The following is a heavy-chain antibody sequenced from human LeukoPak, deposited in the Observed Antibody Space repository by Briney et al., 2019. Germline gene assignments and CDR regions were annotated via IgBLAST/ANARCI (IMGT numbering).Heavy chain of an antibody. D-gene: IGHD7-27*01. CDR2: IGQDGSQR. V-gene: IGHV3-7*01. Sequence: GGSLRLSCAASGFTFSVYWMGWVRQAPGKGLDWVANIGQDGSQRYYVDSVKGRFTISRDNAKNSLYLQMNSLRVDDTAVFYCVRGKLGGDGSFDIWGQGTMVTVSS. J-gene: IGHJ3*02. CDR3: VRGKLGGDGSFDI. CDR1: GFTFSVYW.